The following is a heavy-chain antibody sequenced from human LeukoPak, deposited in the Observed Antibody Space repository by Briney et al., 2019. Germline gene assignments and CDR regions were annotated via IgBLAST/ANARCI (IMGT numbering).Heavy chain of an antibody. J-gene: IGHJ6*03. D-gene: IGHD3-10*01. V-gene: IGHV4-34*01. CDR1: GGSFSGYY. CDR3: ARGQRFSASSFNYYMDI. Sequence: SETLSLTCAVYGGSFSGYYWSWIRQPPGKGLEWIGEINHSGSTNYNPSLKSRVTISVDTSKNQFSLKLSSVTAADTAVYYCARGQRFSASSFNYYMDIWGKGTTVTVSS. CDR2: INHSGST.